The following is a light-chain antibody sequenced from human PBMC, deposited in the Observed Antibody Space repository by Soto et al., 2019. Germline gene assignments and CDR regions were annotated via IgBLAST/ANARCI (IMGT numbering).Light chain of an antibody. CDR1: TSNIGSNY. J-gene: IGLJ2*01. CDR3: AAWDDSLSAHVV. CDR2: RNN. V-gene: IGLV1-47*01. Sequence: QSVLTQPHSASGTPGQRVTISCSGSTSNIGSNYVYWYQQLPGTAPKLLIYRNNQRPSGVPDRFSGSKSGTSASLAISGLRSEDEADYYCAAWDDSLSAHVVVGGGTKLTVL.